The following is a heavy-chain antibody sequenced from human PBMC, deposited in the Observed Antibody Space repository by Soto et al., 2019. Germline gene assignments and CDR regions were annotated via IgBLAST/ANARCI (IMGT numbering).Heavy chain of an antibody. CDR3: ARGGLGSGWYHFDS. CDR2: ISYDGSNE. V-gene: IGHV3-30-3*01. CDR1: GFTFSNFP. D-gene: IGHD6-19*01. Sequence: QVQLVESGGGVVQPGRSLRLSCAASGFTFSNFPIHWVRQAPGKGLEWVAVISYDGSNEYYADSVKGRFTISRDNSKNTLYLQMSSLRPADSGLYFCARGGLGSGWYHFDSWGQGTLVTVSS. J-gene: IGHJ4*02.